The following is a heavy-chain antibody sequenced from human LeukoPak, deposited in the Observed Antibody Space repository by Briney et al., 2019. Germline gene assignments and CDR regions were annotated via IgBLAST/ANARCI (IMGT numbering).Heavy chain of an antibody. CDR3: ARGPTYYDFWSGSRGWFDP. J-gene: IGHJ5*02. Sequence: SETLSLTCAVYGGSFSGYYWSCIRQPPGKGLEWIGEINHRGSTNYNPSLKSRVTISVDTSKNHFSLELSSVTAADTAVYYCARGPTYYDFWSGSRGWFDPWGQGTLVTVSS. CDR1: GGSFSGYY. D-gene: IGHD3-3*01. V-gene: IGHV4-34*01. CDR2: INHRGST.